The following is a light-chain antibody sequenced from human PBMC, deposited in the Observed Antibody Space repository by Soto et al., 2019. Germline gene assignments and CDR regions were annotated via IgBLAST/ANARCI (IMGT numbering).Light chain of an antibody. V-gene: IGKV1-5*03. CDR2: KAS. CDR3: QQYNTYPLT. J-gene: IGKJ4*01. CDR1: QSISTW. Sequence: DIQMTQSPSTLSASVGDRVTITCRASQSISTWLAWYQQKPGKAPKLLIYKASSSESGVSSRFSGSGSGTEFTLTISSLQPDDFATYYCQQYNTYPLTFGGGTTVEIK.